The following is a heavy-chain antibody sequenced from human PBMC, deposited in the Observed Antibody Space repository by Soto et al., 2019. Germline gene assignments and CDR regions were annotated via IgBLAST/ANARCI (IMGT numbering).Heavy chain of an antibody. D-gene: IGHD3-22*01. J-gene: IGHJ6*02. CDR1: GGTFSSYA. V-gene: IGHV1-69*06. CDR3: ARDWNYYDSSGYWANYYGMDV. Sequence: ASVKVSCKASGGTFSSYAISWVRQAPGQGLEWMGGIIPIFGTANYAQKFQGRVTITADKSTSTAYMELSSLRSEDTAVYYCARDWNYYDSSGYWANYYGMDVWGQGTTVTSP. CDR2: IIPIFGTA.